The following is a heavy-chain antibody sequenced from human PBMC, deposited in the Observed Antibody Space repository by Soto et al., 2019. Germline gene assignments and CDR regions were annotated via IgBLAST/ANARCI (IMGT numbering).Heavy chain of an antibody. D-gene: IGHD3-3*01. CDR2: IYYSGST. CDR3: ARTLYYDFWSGSADYYYYGMDV. CDR1: GGSISSYY. Sequence: SETLSLTCTVSGGSISSYYWSWIRQPPGKGLEWIGYIYYSGSTNYNPSLKSRVTISVDTSKNQFSLKLSSVTAADTAVYYCARTLYYDFWSGSADYYYYGMDVWGQGTTVTVSS. V-gene: IGHV4-59*01. J-gene: IGHJ6*02.